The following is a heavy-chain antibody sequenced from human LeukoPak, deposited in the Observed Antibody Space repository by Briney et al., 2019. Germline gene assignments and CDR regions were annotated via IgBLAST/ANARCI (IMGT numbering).Heavy chain of an antibody. CDR2: ISGDGGST. D-gene: IGHD3-10*01. CDR1: GFTFDDYA. J-gene: IGHJ6*02. CDR3: AKDFRYYYGSGSYYLNYYYYGMDV. V-gene: IGHV3-43*02. Sequence: PGGSLRLSCAASGFTFDDYAMHWVRQAPGKGLEWVSLISGDGGSTYYADSVKGRFTISRDNSKNSLYLQMNSLRTEDTALYYCAKDFRYYYGSGSYYLNYYYYGMDVWGQGTTVTVSS.